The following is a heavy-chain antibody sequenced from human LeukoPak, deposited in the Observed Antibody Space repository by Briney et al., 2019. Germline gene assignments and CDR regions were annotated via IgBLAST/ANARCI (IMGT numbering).Heavy chain of an antibody. V-gene: IGHV3-53*01. J-gene: IGHJ6*02. Sequence: GGSLRLSCAASGFRFSGYWMRWVRQAPGKGLDWVSVIYSGGSTYYADSVKGRFTISRDNSKNTMYLQMNSLAAEDTAIYYCARGPTMYGLDVWGQGTTVTVSS. CDR1: GFRFSGYW. CDR2: IYSGGST. CDR3: ARGPTMYGLDV.